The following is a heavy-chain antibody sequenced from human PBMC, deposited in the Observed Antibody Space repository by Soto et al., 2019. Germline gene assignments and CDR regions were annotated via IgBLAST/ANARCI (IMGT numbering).Heavy chain of an antibody. CDR2: ISGSSSYI. Sequence: GGSLRLSCVGSESSIRNYNVHWVRQAPGKGLEWVSSISGSSSYIYYADSVKGRFTISRDNAKNSLYLQMNSLRAEDTAVYYCARDLELRIFDYWGQGTLVTVSS. J-gene: IGHJ4*02. V-gene: IGHV3-21*01. CDR1: ESSIRNYN. D-gene: IGHD1-26*01. CDR3: ARDLELRIFDY.